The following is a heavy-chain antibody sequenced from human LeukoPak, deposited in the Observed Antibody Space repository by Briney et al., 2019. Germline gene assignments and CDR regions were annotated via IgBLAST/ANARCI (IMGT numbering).Heavy chain of an antibody. J-gene: IGHJ4*02. D-gene: IGHD3-22*01. CDR1: GGSLSSGNSY. Sequence: SETLSLNCTASGGSLSSGNSYRSWIRQPPGKGLEWIGYIYYIGTTNYNPSLKGRVTLSVDTSKNQFSLKLTSVTAADTAVYYCAIYSGYPPYFDYWGQGTLVTVSS. CDR3: AIYSGYPPYFDY. CDR2: IYYIGTT. V-gene: IGHV4-61*01.